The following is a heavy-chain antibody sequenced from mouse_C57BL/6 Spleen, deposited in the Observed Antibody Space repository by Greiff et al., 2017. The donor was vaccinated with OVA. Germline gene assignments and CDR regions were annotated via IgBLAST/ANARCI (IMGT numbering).Heavy chain of an antibody. CDR1: GYTFTSYW. V-gene: IGHV1-69*01. J-gene: IGHJ1*03. CDR2: IDPSDSYT. Sequence: VQLQQPGAELVMPGASVKLSCKASGYTFTSYWMHWVKQRPGQGLEWIGEIDPSDSYTNYNQKFKGKSTLTVDESSSTAYMQLSSLTSEDSAVYYCARIYDGYWGYFDVWGTGTTVTVSS. D-gene: IGHD2-3*01. CDR3: ARIYDGYWGYFDV.